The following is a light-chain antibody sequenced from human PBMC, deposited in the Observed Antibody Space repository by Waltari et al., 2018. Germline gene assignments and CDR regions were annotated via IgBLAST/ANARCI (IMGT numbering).Light chain of an antibody. CDR2: GNN. V-gene: IGLV1-40*02. CDR1: SSNIGADHE. CDR3: QSFDTSLSDGVV. J-gene: IGLJ2*01. Sequence: QSILTQPPSVSGAPGQRVTISCTGSSSNIGADHEVHWYQDFPGRGPKSYIYGNNHRPTGVPDRFSGSKSGSSASLTIAGLQAEDEADYYCQSFDTSLSDGVVFGGGTKV.